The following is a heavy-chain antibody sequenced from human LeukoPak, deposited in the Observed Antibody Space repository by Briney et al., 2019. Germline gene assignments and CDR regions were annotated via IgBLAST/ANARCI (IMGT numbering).Heavy chain of an antibody. CDR1: GYTFTSYY. CDR3: ARDNSVGDNAWWFDP. V-gene: IGHV1-18*01. Sequence: ASVKVSCKTSGYTFTSYYISWVRQAPGQGLEWMAWISAYNGNTKYAQKFQGRVTMTRDMSTSTDYMELSSLRSEDTAIYYCARDNSVGDNAWWFDPWGQGTLVTVSS. CDR2: ISAYNGNT. J-gene: IGHJ5*02. D-gene: IGHD1-26*01.